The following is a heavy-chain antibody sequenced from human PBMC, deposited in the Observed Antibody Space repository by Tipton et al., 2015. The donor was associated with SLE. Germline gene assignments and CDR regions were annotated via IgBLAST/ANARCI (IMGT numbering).Heavy chain of an antibody. V-gene: IGHV4-59*01. J-gene: IGHJ3*02. CDR2: IYYSGST. CDR1: GGSISSYY. Sequence: GLVKPSETLSLTCTVSGGSISSYYWSWIRQPPGKGLEWIGYIYYSGSTNYNPSLKSRVTISVDTSKNQFSLKLSSVTAVDTAVYYCARHGRSSSDAFDIWGQGTMVTVSS. CDR3: ARHGRSSSDAFDI. D-gene: IGHD2-2*01.